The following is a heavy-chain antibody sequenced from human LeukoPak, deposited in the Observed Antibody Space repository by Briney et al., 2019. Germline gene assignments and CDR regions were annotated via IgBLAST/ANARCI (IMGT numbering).Heavy chain of an antibody. V-gene: IGHV3-73*01. Sequence: GGSLRLSCAASGFTFSGSAMHWVRQASGKGLEWVGRIRSKANSYATAYAASVKGRFTISRDDSKNTAYLQMNSLKTEDTAVYYCTSFCGGDCYSVDYWGRGTLVTVSS. CDR3: TSFCGGDCYSVDY. CDR2: IRSKANSYAT. CDR1: GFTFSGSA. D-gene: IGHD2-21*02. J-gene: IGHJ4*02.